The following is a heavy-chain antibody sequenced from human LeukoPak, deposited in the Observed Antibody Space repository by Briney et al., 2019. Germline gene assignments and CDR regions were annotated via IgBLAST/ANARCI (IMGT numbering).Heavy chain of an antibody. CDR2: IYYTGST. J-gene: IGHJ4*02. V-gene: IGHV4-59*01. D-gene: IGHD2-2*01. CDR3: ARDFYHDY. CDR1: GGSISSYY. Sequence: SETLSLTCTVSGGSISSYYWSWIRQPTGKGLEWIGYIYYTGSTNYNPSLQSRVTISVDTSKNQFSLKLTSVTAADTAVYYCARDFYHDYWGQGTLVTVSS.